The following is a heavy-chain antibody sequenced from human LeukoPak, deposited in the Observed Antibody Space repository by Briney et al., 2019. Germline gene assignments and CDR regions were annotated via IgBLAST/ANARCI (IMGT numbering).Heavy chain of an antibody. Sequence: ASVKVSCKASGGTFSDYSISWVRQAPGQGLEWMGRIIPILNVPNYAQKFEGRVTITADKSTSTAYMELSSLKSEDTAVYFCARDRPRARYLDYWGQGTLVTVSS. CDR2: IIPILNVP. CDR3: ARDRPRARYLDY. V-gene: IGHV1-69*04. CDR1: GGTFSDYS. D-gene: IGHD2-15*01. J-gene: IGHJ4*02.